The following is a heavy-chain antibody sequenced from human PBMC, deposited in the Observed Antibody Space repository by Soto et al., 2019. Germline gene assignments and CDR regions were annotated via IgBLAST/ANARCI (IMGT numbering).Heavy chain of an antibody. Sequence: QVQLVESGGGVVQPGRSLRLSCAASGFTFSSYGMHWVRQAPGKGLEWVAVIWYDGSNKYYADSGKGRFTISRDNSKNTRYLQMNSLRAEDTAVYYCARDHFPYGDYEPTGYWGQGTLGTVSS. D-gene: IGHD4-17*01. CDR3: ARDHFPYGDYEPTGY. V-gene: IGHV3-33*01. CDR1: GFTFSSYG. J-gene: IGHJ4*02. CDR2: IWYDGSNK.